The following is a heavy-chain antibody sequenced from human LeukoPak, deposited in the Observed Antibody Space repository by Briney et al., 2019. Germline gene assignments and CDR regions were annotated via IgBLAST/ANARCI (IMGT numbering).Heavy chain of an antibody. D-gene: IGHD6-13*01. J-gene: IGHJ5*02. CDR3: ARGCLQQLVRWWFDP. CDR1: DFNFITYA. CDR2: ISGGGDAT. Sequence: GGSLRLSCAASDFNFITYAMSWVRQAPGKGLEWVSTISGGGDATYYADSVKGRFTISRDNSKNTLYLQMNSLRAEDTAVYYCARGCLQQLVRWWFDPWGQGTLVTVSS. V-gene: IGHV3-23*01.